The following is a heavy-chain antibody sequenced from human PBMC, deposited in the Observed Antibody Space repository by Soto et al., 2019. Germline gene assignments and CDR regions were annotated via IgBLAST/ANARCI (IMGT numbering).Heavy chain of an antibody. CDR1: GFTFRIYG. J-gene: IGHJ5*02. D-gene: IGHD6-6*01. CDR2: IWYDGSNK. CDR3: ARSGPLIAAPSWFDP. Sequence: GGSMRLSCAASGFTFRIYGMHGVRQDPGKGLEWVAVIWYDGSNKYYADSVKGRFTISRDNSKNTLYLQMNSLRAEDTAVYYCARSGPLIAAPSWFDPWGQGTLVTVSS. V-gene: IGHV3-33*01.